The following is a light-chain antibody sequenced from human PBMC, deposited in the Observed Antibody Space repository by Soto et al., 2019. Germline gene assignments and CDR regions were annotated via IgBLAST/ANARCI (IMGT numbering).Light chain of an antibody. CDR2: DAY. CDR3: QQYNNWT. V-gene: IGKV3-11*01. Sequence: EVVLTQSPVTLSLSPGEIATLSCRASQSFRGLLAWYQQKPGQAPRLLIYDAYNRATGIPDRFSGSGSGTDFTLTISRLEPEDFAVYYCQQYNNWTFGQGTKVDIK. CDR1: QSFRGL. J-gene: IGKJ1*01.